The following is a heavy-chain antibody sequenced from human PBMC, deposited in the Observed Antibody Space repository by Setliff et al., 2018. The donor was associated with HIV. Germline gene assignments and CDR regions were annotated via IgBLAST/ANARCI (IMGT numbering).Heavy chain of an antibody. CDR3: ARGGYHDSSPWGYSLGAFDI. CDR1: GGSISSGSYY. J-gene: IGHJ3*02. Sequence: PSETLSLTCTVSGGSISSGSYYWSWIRQPAGKGLEWIGHICTSGSTNYNPSLKSRVTVSVDTSKSQFYLKLTSVTAADTAVYYCARGGYHDSSPWGYSLGAFDIWGQGTMVTVSS. CDR2: ICTSGST. V-gene: IGHV4-61*09. D-gene: IGHD3-22*01.